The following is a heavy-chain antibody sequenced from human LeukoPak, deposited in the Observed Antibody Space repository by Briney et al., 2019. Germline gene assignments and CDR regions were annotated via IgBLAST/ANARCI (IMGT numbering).Heavy chain of an antibody. V-gene: IGHV3-48*01. J-gene: IGHJ3*02. Sequence: GGSLRLSCAASGFTFSSYSMNWVRQAPGKGLEWVSYISSSSSTIYYADSVEGRFTISRDNAKNSLYLQMNSLRAEDTAVYYCAREASYGYVDAFDIWGQGTMVTVSS. CDR1: GFTFSSYS. CDR2: ISSSSSTI. CDR3: AREASYGYVDAFDI. D-gene: IGHD5-18*01.